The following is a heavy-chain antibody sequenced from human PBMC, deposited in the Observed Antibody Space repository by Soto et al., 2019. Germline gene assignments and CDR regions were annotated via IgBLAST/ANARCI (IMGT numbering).Heavy chain of an antibody. CDR2: INPNSGDT. J-gene: IGHJ6*02. Sequence: QVQLVQSGAEVKKPGASVKVSCKVSGHSFTGHYMHWVRQAPGQGLEWMGWINPNSGDTNYARKFQGKVTMTRDTSIKTVYMELSSLTSDDTAVYYCAIAQIGFLDWLPDNYYYCMDVWGQGTTVTVSS. D-gene: IGHD3-3*02. V-gene: IGHV1-2*02. CDR1: GHSFTGHY. CDR3: AIAQIGFLDWLPDNYYYCMDV.